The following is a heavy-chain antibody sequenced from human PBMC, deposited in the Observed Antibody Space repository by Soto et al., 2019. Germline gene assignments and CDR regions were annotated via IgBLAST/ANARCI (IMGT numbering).Heavy chain of an antibody. CDR1: GGTVASSHW. Sequence: SETLSFTCGVSGGTVASSHWWSWVRQSPGRGLEWIGNVYHTGDTNFNPSLQSRVTFSVDKSNNQFSLRLTSVTAADTAVYLCAREIVTAGGNNYFDPWGPGTLVTVSS. D-gene: IGHD2-21*02. CDR2: VYHTGDT. CDR3: AREIVTAGGNNYFDP. J-gene: IGHJ5*02. V-gene: IGHV4-4*02.